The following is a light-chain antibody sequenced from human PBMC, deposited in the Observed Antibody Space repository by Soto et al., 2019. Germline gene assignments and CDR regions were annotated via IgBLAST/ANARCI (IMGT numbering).Light chain of an antibody. J-gene: IGKJ4*01. CDR3: QQRSNWPSLT. CDR2: DAS. CDR1: QSVSSS. V-gene: IGKV3-11*01. Sequence: EIVLTQSPATLSLSPGERATLSCRASQSVSSSLAWYQQKPGQAPSLLIYDASNRATGIPARFSGSGSGTDFTLTISSLEPEDFAVYYCQQRSNWPSLTCGGGTKVEIK.